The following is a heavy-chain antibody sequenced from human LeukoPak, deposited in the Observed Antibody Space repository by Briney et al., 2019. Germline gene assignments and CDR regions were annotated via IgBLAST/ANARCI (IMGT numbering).Heavy chain of an antibody. CDR3: AKGAYLRYFEWLWAN. J-gene: IGHJ4*02. V-gene: IGHV3-30*02. CDR2: IWYDGSNK. Sequence: GGSLRLSCAASGFPFNSYAMHWVRQAPGKGLEWVAVIWYDGSNKYYADSVKGRFTIPRDNSKNTLYLQMSSLRPEDTAVYYCAKGAYLRYFEWLWANWGQGTLVTVSS. D-gene: IGHD3-9*01. CDR1: GFPFNSYA.